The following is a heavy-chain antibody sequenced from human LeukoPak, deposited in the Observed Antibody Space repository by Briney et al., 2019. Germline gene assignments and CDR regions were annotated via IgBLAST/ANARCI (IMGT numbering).Heavy chain of an antibody. V-gene: IGHV3-23*01. J-gene: IGHJ3*02. CDR2: ISASGGST. D-gene: IGHD2-15*01. CDR1: GFTFSSYA. CDR3: ARACSGGSCYLAAFDI. Sequence: GGSLRLSCAASGFTFSSYAMSWVRQAPGKGLVWVSAISASGGSTYYADSMKGRFTISRDNSKNTLYLQMNSLRAEDTAVYYCARACSGGSCYLAAFDISGQGTMVTVSS.